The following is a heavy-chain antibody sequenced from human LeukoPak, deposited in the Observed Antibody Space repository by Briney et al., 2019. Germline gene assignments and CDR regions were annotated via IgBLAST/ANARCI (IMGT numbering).Heavy chain of an antibody. V-gene: IGHV3-23*01. CDR2: ISGSGGST. CDR1: GFTFSSYA. Sequence: GGSLRLSCAASGFTFSSYAMSWVRQAPGKGLEWVSAISGSGGSTYYADSVKGRFTISRGNSQNTLYLQMDSLRVEDTAIYYCVKGSRSSRPYYFDYWGQGTLVTVSS. CDR3: VKGSRSSRPYYFDY. D-gene: IGHD6-6*01. J-gene: IGHJ4*02.